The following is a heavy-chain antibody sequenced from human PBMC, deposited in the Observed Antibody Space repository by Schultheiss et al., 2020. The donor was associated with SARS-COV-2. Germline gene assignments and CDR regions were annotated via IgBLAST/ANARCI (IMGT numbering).Heavy chain of an antibody. Sequence: GGSLRLSCAASRFTFNTYNMHWVRQAPGKGLEWVAVISYDGSNKYYADSVKGRFTISRDNSKNTLYLQMNSLRAEDTAVYYCARDTSSLLLSSWGQGTLVTVSS. CDR3: ARDTSSLLLSS. J-gene: IGHJ4*02. V-gene: IGHV3-30*14. CDR1: RFTFNTYN. D-gene: IGHD2-15*01. CDR2: ISYDGSNK.